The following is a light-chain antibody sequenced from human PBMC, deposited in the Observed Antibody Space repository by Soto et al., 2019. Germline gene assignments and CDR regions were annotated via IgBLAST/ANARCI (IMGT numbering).Light chain of an antibody. CDR1: SSDIRAYNY. J-gene: IGLJ1*01. V-gene: IGLV2-14*01. CDR2: EVN. CDR3: SSFTITYTRV. Sequence: QSVLAQPASVSGSPGQSITISCSGTSSDIRAYNYVSWYQQHPGKAPKVLIYEVNNRPSGVSDRFSGSKSDNTASLTISGLQAEDEADYYCSSFTITYTRVFGTGTKVTVL.